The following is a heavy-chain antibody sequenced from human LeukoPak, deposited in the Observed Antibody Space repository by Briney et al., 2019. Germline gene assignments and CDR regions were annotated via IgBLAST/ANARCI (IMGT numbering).Heavy chain of an antibody. J-gene: IGHJ4*01. D-gene: IGHD3-22*01. Sequence: GGSLRLSCAASGFTFSSYGMHWVRQAPGKGLEWVAVIWYDGSNKYYADSVKGRFTISRDNSNNTLYLQMNSLRAEDTAVYYCAKGLYYDSSGPTNFDYWGQGTLVTVSS. CDR3: AKGLYYDSSGPTNFDY. CDR2: IWYDGSNK. CDR1: GFTFSSYG. V-gene: IGHV3-33*06.